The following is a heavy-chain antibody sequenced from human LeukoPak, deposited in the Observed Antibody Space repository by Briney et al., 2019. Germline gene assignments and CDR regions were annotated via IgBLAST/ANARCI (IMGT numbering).Heavy chain of an antibody. Sequence: ASVKVSCKASGGTFSSYAISWVRQAPGQGLDWMGGIIPIFGTANYAQKFQGRVTITADESTSTAYMELSSLRSEDTAVYYCARDLDRYSYGYATWGQGTLVTVSS. CDR1: GGTFSSYA. CDR3: ARDLDRYSYGYAT. D-gene: IGHD5-18*01. V-gene: IGHV1-69*01. CDR2: IIPIFGTA. J-gene: IGHJ5*02.